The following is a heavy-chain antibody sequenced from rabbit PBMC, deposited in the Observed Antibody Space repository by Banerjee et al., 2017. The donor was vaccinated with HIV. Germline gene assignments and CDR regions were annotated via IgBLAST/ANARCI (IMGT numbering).Heavy chain of an antibody. J-gene: IGHJ6*01. Sequence: QSLEESGRDLVKPGASLTLTCTASGLDFSSNAMCWVRQAPGKGLEWIACISAGSNGSTFYASWVNGRFTISKTSSTTVTLQMTSLTAADTATYFCARSDYYVMDLWGPGTLVT. V-gene: IGHV1S40*01. CDR2: ISAGSNGST. CDR1: GLDFSSNA. CDR3: ARSDYYVMDL.